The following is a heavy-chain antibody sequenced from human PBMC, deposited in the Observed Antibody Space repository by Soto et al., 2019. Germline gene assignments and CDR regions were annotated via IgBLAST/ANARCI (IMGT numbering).Heavy chain of an antibody. CDR1: GYTLTELS. V-gene: IGHV1-24*01. J-gene: IGHJ4*02. Sequence: ASEKVSCKVSGYTLTELSMHWVRQAPGKGLEWMGGFDPEDGETIYAQKFQGRVTMTEDTSTDTAYMELSSLRSEDTAVYYCATADGTVADFDYWGQGTLVTVSS. CDR3: ATADGTVADFDY. CDR2: FDPEDGET. D-gene: IGHD4-17*01.